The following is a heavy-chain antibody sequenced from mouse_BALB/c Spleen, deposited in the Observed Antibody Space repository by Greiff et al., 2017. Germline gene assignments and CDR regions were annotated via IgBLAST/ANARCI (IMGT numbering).Heavy chain of an antibody. D-gene: IGHD6-1*01. J-gene: IGHJ3*01. V-gene: IGHV1-14*01. CDR2: INPYNDGT. CDR3: ARERVYNPFAY. Sequence: EVQLQQSGPELVKPGASVKMSCKASGYTFTSYVMHWVKQKPGQGLEWIGYINPYNDGTKYNEKFKGKATLTSDKSSSTAYMELSSLTSEDSAVYYCARERVYNPFAYWGQGTLVTVSA. CDR1: GYTFTSYV.